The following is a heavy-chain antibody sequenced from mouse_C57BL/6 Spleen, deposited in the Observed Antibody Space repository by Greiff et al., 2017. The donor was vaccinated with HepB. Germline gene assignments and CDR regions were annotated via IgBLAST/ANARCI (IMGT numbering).Heavy chain of an antibody. CDR3: ARFWYYAWFAY. V-gene: IGHV1-22*01. J-gene: IGHJ3*01. CDR1: GYTFTDYN. D-gene: IGHD1-1*01. CDR2: INPNNGGT. Sequence: VQLKESGPELVKPGASVKMSCKASGYTFTDYNMHWVKQSHGKSLEWIGYINPNNGGTSYNQKFKGKATLTVNKSSSTAYMELRSLTSEDSAVYYCARFWYYAWFAYWGQGTLVTVSA.